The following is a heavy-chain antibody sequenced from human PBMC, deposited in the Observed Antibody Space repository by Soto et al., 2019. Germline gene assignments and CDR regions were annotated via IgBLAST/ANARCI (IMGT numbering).Heavy chain of an antibody. Sequence: GGSLRLSCAASGFTFKYYAMSWVRQAPGKGPEWVSAISGGGDNTYYADSVKGRFTVSRDNSKNTLYLQMNSLRAEDTAVYYCAKYGSGRPNFGYWGQGTLVTVSS. V-gene: IGHV3-23*01. J-gene: IGHJ4*02. CDR3: AKYGSGRPNFGY. D-gene: IGHD3-10*01. CDR2: ISGGGDNT. CDR1: GFTFKYYA.